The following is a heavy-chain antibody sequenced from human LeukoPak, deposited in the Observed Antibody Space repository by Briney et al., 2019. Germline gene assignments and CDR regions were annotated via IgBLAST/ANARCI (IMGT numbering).Heavy chain of an antibody. CDR1: GGTFRSYA. D-gene: IGHD1-1*01. CDR2: IIPIFGTA. Sequence: SVKVSCKSSGGTFRSYAISWVRQAPGQGLEWMGGIIPIFGTAKYAQKFQGRVTITTDESTSTAYLELSSLRSEDTAVYYCARGTGATDYYMDVWGKGTTVTVSS. V-gene: IGHV1-69*05. J-gene: IGHJ6*03. CDR3: ARGTGATDYYMDV.